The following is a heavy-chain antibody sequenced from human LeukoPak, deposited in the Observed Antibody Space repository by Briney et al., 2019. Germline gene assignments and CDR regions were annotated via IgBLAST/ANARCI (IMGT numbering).Heavy chain of an antibody. V-gene: IGHV1-2*02. D-gene: IGHD3-9*01. CDR2: INPNSGGT. CDR3: ARGPYVLRYFDWLLHNFDY. J-gene: IGHJ4*02. Sequence: ASVKVSCKASGYTFTGYYMHWVRQAPGQGLEWMGWINPNSGGTNYAQKFQGRVTMTRDTSISAAYMELSRLGSDDTAVYYCARGPYVLRYFDWLLHNFDYWGQGTLVTVSS. CDR1: GYTFTGYY.